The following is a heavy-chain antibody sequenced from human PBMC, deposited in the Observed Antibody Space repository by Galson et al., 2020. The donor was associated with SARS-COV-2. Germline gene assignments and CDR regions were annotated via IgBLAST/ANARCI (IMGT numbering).Heavy chain of an antibody. CDR1: GGSVSSGSYY. V-gene: IGHV4-61*01. CDR3: ARTASGYSYGPFDY. Sequence: SETLSLTCTVFGGSVSSGSYYWSWIRQPPGKGLEWIGYIYYSGSTNYNPSLKSRVTISVDTSKNQFSLKLSSVTAADTAVYYCARTASGYSYGPFDYWGQGTLVTVSS. J-gene: IGHJ4*02. CDR2: IYYSGST. D-gene: IGHD5-18*01.